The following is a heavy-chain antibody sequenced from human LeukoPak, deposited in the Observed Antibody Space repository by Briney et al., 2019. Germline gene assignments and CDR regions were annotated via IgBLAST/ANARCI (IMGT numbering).Heavy chain of an antibody. CDR2: ISGSGGST. Sequence: GGSLRLSCAASGFTFSSYAMRWVRQAPGKGLEWISAISGSGGSTYYADSVKGRFTISRDNSKNTLYLQMNSLRAEDTAVYYCARRNIAAAALDYWGQGTLVTVSS. CDR3: ARRNIAAAALDY. V-gene: IGHV3-23*01. J-gene: IGHJ4*02. D-gene: IGHD6-13*01. CDR1: GFTFSSYA.